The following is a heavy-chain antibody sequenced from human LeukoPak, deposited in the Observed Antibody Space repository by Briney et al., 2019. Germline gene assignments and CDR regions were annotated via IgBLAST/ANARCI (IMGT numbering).Heavy chain of an antibody. D-gene: IGHD3-3*01. CDR3: ARDRYYDFWSGYHDDAFDI. V-gene: IGHV1-18*01. CDR2: INVYNGNT. J-gene: IGHJ3*02. Sequence: ASVKVSCKGSGYTFTSYGISWVRQAPGQGPEWMGWINVYNGNTNYTQKLQGRVTMTTDTSTSTAYMELRSLRSDDTAVYYCARDRYYDFWSGYHDDAFDIWGQGTMVTVSS. CDR1: GYTFTSYG.